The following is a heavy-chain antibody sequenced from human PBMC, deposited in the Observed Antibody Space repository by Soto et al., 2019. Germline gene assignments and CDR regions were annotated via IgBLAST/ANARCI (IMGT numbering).Heavy chain of an antibody. CDR3: XXXXXXYFLDY. D-gene: IGHD1-1*01. CDR2: INAGNGNT. V-gene: IGHV1-3*05. Sequence: QVQLVQSGAEEKKPGASVKVSCKASGYTFTSYAMHWVRQXPXXRLEWMGWINAGNGNTKYSQKFQGRVTITRDTXXXXXXXXXXXXXXXXXXXXXXXXXXXXYFLDYWGQGTLVTVSS. J-gene: IGHJ4*02. CDR1: GYTFTSYA.